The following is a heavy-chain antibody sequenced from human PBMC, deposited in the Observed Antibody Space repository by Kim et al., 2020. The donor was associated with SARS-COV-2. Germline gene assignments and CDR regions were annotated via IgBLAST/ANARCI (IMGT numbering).Heavy chain of an antibody. CDR3: ARGRRGYSSGAYYYLDY. V-gene: IGHV4-34*01. CDR1: GGSFSGYY. CDR2: INHSGST. J-gene: IGHJ4*02. D-gene: IGHD6-19*01. Sequence: SETLSLTCAVYGGSFSGYYWSWIRQPPGKGLEWIGEINHSGSTNYNPSLKSRVTISVDTSKNQFSLKLSSVTAADTAVYYCARGRRGYSSGAYYYLDYWGQGTLVTVSS.